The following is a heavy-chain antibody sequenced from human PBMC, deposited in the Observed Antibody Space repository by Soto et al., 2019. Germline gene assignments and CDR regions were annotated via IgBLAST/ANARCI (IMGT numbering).Heavy chain of an antibody. Sequence: SETLSLTCTVSGGSVFTSSAYWGWIRQPPGKGLEWIGHIFYSGTTYYNPSLGSRVTMSLNTSKNNFSLSLSSVTAADTAVYFRARLGGLPDFSGTWYQYEHWGRGILVTVSS. V-gene: IGHV4-39*02. CDR2: IFYSGTT. J-gene: IGHJ1*01. CDR1: GGSVFTSSAY. CDR3: ARLGGLPDFSGTWYQYEH. D-gene: IGHD6-13*01.